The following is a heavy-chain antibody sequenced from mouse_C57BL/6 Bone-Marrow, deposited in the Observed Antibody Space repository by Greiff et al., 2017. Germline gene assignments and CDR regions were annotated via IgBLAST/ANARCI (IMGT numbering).Heavy chain of an antibody. Sequence: EVKLQESGAELVKPGASVMLSCTASGFNIKDYYMHWVKQRTEQGLEWIGRIDPEDGETKYAPKFQGKATITADTSSNTAYLQLSSLTSEDTAVYYCAPNWDGGYYFDYWGQGTTLTVSS. V-gene: IGHV14-2*01. J-gene: IGHJ2*01. CDR3: APNWDGGYYFDY. D-gene: IGHD4-1*02. CDR1: GFNIKDYY. CDR2: IDPEDGET.